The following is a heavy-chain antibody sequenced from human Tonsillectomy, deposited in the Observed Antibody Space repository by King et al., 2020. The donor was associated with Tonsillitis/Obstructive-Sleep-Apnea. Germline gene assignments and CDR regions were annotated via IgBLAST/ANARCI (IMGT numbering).Heavy chain of an antibody. D-gene: IGHD2-15*01. CDR3: ARARQTVTYSGGSCYRATSVAT. V-gene: IGHV3-13*04. J-gene: IGHJ5*02. CDR1: GFTFSSYD. Sequence: QLVQSGGGLVQPGGSLRLSCAASGFTFSSYDMHWVRQATGKGLVWCSAIGTAGDTYYPGSVKGRFTISRENAKNSLYLQMYSLRAGDTTVYYCARARQTVTYSGGSCYRATSVATWGQGTLVTVSS. CDR2: IGTAGDT.